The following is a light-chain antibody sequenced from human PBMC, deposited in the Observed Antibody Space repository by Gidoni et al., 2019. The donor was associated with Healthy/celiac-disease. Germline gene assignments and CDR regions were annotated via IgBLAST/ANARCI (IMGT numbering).Light chain of an antibody. CDR2: QDS. Sequence: SSALTQPPSLSVSPGQTASITCSGDKLGDKYACWYQQKPGQSPVLVIYQDSKRPSGIPERFSGSNSGNTATLTISGTQARDEADYYGQAWDSSTGVFGTGTKVTVL. CDR3: QAWDSSTGV. CDR1: KLGDKY. J-gene: IGLJ1*01. V-gene: IGLV3-1*01.